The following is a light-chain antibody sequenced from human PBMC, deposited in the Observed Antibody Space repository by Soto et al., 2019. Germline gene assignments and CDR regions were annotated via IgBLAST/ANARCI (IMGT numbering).Light chain of an antibody. CDR1: QSIGNY. J-gene: IGKJ4*01. V-gene: IGKV3-11*01. Sequence: EVVLTQSPATLSLSPGEGATLSCRASQSIGNYLAWYQQKPGQAPRLLIYATSNRATGIPARFSGSGSGTDFTLTISSLEPEDFAVYYCQQYDSSPPFALSFGGGTKVEIK. CDR3: QQYDSSPPFALS. CDR2: ATS.